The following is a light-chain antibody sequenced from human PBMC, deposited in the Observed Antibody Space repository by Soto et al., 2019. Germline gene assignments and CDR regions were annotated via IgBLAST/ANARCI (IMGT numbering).Light chain of an antibody. Sequence: DIQMTQSPSTLSASVRDRVTITCRAIQSISRWLAWYQQRPGKAPKLLIYKASNLESGVPSRFSGSGSGTEFTLIISGLQPDDSATYYCQQYTNTNNPWMFGQGTKVDI. CDR2: KAS. V-gene: IGKV1-5*03. CDR1: QSISRW. J-gene: IGKJ1*01. CDR3: QQYTNTNNPWM.